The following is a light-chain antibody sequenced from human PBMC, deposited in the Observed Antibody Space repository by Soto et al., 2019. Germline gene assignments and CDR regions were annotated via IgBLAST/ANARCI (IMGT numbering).Light chain of an antibody. CDR2: GAS. CDR3: QQYSSSSPT. CDR1: QSISTW. Sequence: DIQMTQSPSTLSASVGDRVTITCRASQSISTWLAWYQQKPGKAPKLLIYGASSLESGVPSRFSGSGSVTEFPLIIDRLQPDDFATYYCQQYSSSSPTFGQGTKLEIK. V-gene: IGKV1-5*01. J-gene: IGKJ2*01.